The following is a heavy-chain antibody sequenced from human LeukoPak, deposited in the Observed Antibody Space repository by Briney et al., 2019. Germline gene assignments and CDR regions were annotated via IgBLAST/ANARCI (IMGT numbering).Heavy chain of an antibody. V-gene: IGHV3-53*01. D-gene: IGHD3-22*01. Sequence: GGSLRLSCAASGFTVSSSYMSWVRKAPGKGLEWVSVIYSGGSTYYADSVKGRFTISRDNSKNTLYLQMNSPRAEDTAVYYCARDHYDSGGYYPHNHYYYGVDVWGQGTTVTVSS. CDR2: IYSGGST. CDR3: ARDHYDSGGYYPHNHYYYGVDV. CDR1: GFTVSSSY. J-gene: IGHJ6*02.